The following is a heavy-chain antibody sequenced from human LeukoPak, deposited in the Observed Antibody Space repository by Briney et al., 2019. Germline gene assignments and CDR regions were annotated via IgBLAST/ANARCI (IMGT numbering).Heavy chain of an antibody. Sequence: GASVKVSCKASGGTFSSYAISWVRQAPEQGLEWMGGIIPIFGTANYAQKFQGRVTITADESTSTAYMELSSLRSEDTAVYYCARGEGTIYSSSTYFDYWGQGTLVTVSS. CDR2: IIPIFGTA. J-gene: IGHJ4*02. CDR1: GGTFSSYA. CDR3: ARGEGTIYSSSTYFDY. D-gene: IGHD6-13*01. V-gene: IGHV1-69*01.